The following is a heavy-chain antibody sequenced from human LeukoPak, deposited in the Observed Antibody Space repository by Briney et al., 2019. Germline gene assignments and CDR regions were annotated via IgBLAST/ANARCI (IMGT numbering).Heavy chain of an antibody. CDR2: IYYSGST. CDR3: AREDYYGSGSVNWFDP. Sequence: PSETLSLTCTVSGGSVSSGDYYWSWIRQPPGKGLEWIGYIYYSGSTYYNPSLKSRVTISVDTSKNQFSLKLSSVTAADTAVYYCAREDYYGSGSVNWFDPWGQGTLVTASS. D-gene: IGHD3-10*01. V-gene: IGHV4-30-4*08. J-gene: IGHJ5*02. CDR1: GGSVSSGDYY.